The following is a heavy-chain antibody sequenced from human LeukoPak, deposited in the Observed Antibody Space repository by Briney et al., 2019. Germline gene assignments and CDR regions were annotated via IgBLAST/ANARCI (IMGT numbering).Heavy chain of an antibody. CDR2: ITPIFGTA. Sequence: GASVKVSCKASGGTFSSYAISWVRQAPGQGLEWMGGITPIFGTANYAQKFQGRVTITADESTSTAYMGLSSLRSEDTAVYYCARVRIQLWSQIDYWGQGTLVTASS. CDR1: GGTFSSYA. D-gene: IGHD5-18*01. J-gene: IGHJ4*02. CDR3: ARVRIQLWSQIDY. V-gene: IGHV1-69*01.